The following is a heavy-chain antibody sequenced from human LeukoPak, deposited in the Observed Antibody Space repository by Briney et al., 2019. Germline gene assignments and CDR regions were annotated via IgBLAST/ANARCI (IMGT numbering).Heavy chain of an antibody. CDR3: ARDIAVAGAGWFDP. J-gene: IGHJ5*02. CDR2: IKQDGSEK. V-gene: IGHV3-7*01. Sequence: PGGSLRLSCVASGFTFTTYWMTWVRQAPGKGLEWVANIKQDGSEKYYVDSVKGRFTISRDNAKNSLYLQMNSLRAEDTAVYYCARDIAVAGAGWFDPWGQGTLVTVPS. CDR1: GFTFTTYW. D-gene: IGHD6-19*01.